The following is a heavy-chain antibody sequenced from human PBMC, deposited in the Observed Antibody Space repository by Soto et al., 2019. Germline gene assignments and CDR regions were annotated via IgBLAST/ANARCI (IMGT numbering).Heavy chain of an antibody. Sequence: GASVKVSCKASGYAFTSYGISWVRQAPGQGLEWMGWISAYNGNTNYAQKLQGRVTMTTDTSTSTAYMELRSLRSDDTAVYYCARDNLIGVRAPNWFDYWGQGTLVTVSS. V-gene: IGHV1-18*01. CDR1: GYAFTSYG. CDR3: ARDNLIGVRAPNWFDY. CDR2: ISAYNGNT. J-gene: IGHJ4*02. D-gene: IGHD3-10*01.